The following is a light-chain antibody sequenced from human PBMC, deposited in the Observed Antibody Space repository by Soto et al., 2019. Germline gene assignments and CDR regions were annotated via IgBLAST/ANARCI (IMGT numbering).Light chain of an antibody. J-gene: IGLJ3*02. CDR1: SGHSSYV. CDR3: QTWGTAIQGL. V-gene: IGLV4-69*01. CDR2: VNSDGSH. Sequence: QLVLTQSPSASASLGASVKLTCTLSSGHSSYVIAWHQQRPEKGPRYLMKVNSDGSHTKGDGIPDRFSGSSSGAERYLTISSLQSEDEADYYCQTWGTAIQGLFGGGTKVTVL.